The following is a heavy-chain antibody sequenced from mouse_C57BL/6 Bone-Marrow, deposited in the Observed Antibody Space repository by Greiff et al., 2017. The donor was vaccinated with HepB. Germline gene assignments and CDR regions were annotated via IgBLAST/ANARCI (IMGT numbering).Heavy chain of an antibody. CDR2: IDPEDGET. D-gene: IGHD2-2*01. J-gene: IGHJ3*01. Sequence: VQLQQSGAELVKPGASVKLSCTASGFNINDYYMHWVKQRTEQGLEWIGRIDPEDGETKYAPKFQGKATITADTSSNTAYLQLSSLTSEDTAVFYCAPMVRTGDWFAYWGHGDLVTVSA. V-gene: IGHV14-2*01. CDR1: GFNINDYY. CDR3: APMVRTGDWFAY.